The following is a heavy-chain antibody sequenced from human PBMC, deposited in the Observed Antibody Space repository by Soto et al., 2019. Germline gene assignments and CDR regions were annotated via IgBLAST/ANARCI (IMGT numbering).Heavy chain of an antibody. CDR2: ISYDGSNK. V-gene: IGHV3-30*18. CDR3: AKVKAGPGTWSDPIFYYARDG. D-gene: IGHD6-13*01. J-gene: IGHJ6*01. CDR1: GFTFSSYG. Sequence: QVQLVESGGGVVQPGRSLRLSCAASGFTFSSYGMHWVRQAPGKGLEWVAVISYDGSNKYYADSVKGRFTNSRDISKNTLYLEINRLRAAETAWYYCAKVKAGPGTWSDPIFYYARDGWGQWTGVTGSS.